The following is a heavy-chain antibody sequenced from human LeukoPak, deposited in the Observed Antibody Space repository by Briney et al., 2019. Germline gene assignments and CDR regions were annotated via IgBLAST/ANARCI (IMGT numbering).Heavy chain of an antibody. D-gene: IGHD3-22*01. J-gene: IGHJ5*02. CDR1: GGSISSSSYY. CDR3: ARAVVGLIVVVITPLDWFDP. CDR2: IYYSGST. Sequence: PSETLSLTCTVSGGSISSSSYYWGWIRQTPGKGLEWIGSIYYSGSTYYNPSLKSRVTISVDTSKNQFSLKLSSVTAADPAVYYCARAVVGLIVVVITPLDWFDPWGQGTLVTVSS. V-gene: IGHV4-39*07.